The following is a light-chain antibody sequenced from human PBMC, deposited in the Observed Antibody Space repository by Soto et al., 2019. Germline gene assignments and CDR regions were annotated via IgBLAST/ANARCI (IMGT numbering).Light chain of an antibody. CDR1: SSDVDAYNF. Sequence: QSGLTQPHSGSESPGESVTISCTGTSSDVDAYNFVSWYQAPPVKTHRLLIYAVRKRPAVVPDGFSVSRSGNTASLTISGLQVAYKAEYSGCSYAGSSTFDVFGGGTKVTVL. V-gene: IGLV2-11*01. J-gene: IGLJ1*01. CDR3: CSYAGSSTFDV. CDR2: AVR.